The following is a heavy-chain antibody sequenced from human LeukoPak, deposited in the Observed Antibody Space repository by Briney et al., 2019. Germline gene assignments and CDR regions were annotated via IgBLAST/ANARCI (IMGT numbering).Heavy chain of an antibody. J-gene: IGHJ6*04. CDR1: GGSISSYY. CDR2: IYYSGST. CDR3: ARVDFWSGYPTRMDV. Sequence: SETVSLTCTVSGGSISSYYWSWIRQPPGKGLEWIGYIYYSGSTNYNPSLKSRVTISVDTSKNQFSLKLSSVTAADTAVYYCARVDFWSGYPTRMDVWGKGTTVTVSS. D-gene: IGHD3-3*01. V-gene: IGHV4-59*01.